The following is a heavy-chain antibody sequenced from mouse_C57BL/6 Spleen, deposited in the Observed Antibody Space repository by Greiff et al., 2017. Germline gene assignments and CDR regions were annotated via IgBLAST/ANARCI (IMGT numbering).Heavy chain of an antibody. CDR2: INPSSGYT. D-gene: IGHD1-1*01. Sequence: QVQLQQSGAELARPGASVKMSCKASGYTFTSYTMHWVKQRPGQGLEWIGYINPSSGYTKYNQKFKDKATLTADKSSSTAYMQLSSLTSEDSAVYYCAKGVTTVVATDWYFDVWGTGTTVTVSS. CDR1: GYTFTSYT. V-gene: IGHV1-4*01. J-gene: IGHJ1*03. CDR3: AKGVTTVVATDWYFDV.